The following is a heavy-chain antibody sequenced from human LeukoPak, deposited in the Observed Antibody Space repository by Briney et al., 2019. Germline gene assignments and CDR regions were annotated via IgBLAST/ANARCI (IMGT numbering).Heavy chain of an antibody. D-gene: IGHD2-2*02. CDR2: ISSSSRYI. V-gene: IGHV3-21*01. Sequence: GGSLRLSCAASGFTLSTYRMNWVRQAPGKGLEWVSSISSSSRYIYYADSVKGRFTISRDNAKNSLYLQMNSLRAEDTAVYYCARGFCSSTSCYKGGWDYWGQGTLVTVSS. J-gene: IGHJ4*02. CDR3: ARGFCSSTSCYKGGWDY. CDR1: GFTLSTYR.